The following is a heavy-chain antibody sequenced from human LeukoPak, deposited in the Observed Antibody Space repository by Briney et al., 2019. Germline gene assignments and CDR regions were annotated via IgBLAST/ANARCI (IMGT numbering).Heavy chain of an antibody. CDR1: GGSFSGYY. V-gene: IGHV4-34*01. CDR2: INHSGST. D-gene: IGHD2-15*01. Sequence: SETLSLTCAVYGGSFSGYYWSWIRQPPGKGLEWIGEINHSGSTNYNPSLKSRVTISVDTSKNQFSLKLSSVTAADTAVYYCARLEPVVVVAADYDAFDIWGQGTMVTVSS. J-gene: IGHJ3*02. CDR3: ARLEPVVVVAADYDAFDI.